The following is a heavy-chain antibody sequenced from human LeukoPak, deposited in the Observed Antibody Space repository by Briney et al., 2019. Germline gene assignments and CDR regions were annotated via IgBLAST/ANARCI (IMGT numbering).Heavy chain of an antibody. V-gene: IGHV4-34*01. J-gene: IGHJ3*01. CDR2: IDDGGNT. CDR1: GGSFSDYF. D-gene: IGHD2-21*02. CDR3: ARFSRITWGDWGDAFDF. Sequence: SETLSLMCSVYGGSFSDYFWSWIRQPPGKGLERIGEIDDGGNTNYNPSLMSRVIVSMEKSKKQFSLVMRSVTAADTAVYYCARFSRITWGDWGDAFDFWGQGATVIVSS.